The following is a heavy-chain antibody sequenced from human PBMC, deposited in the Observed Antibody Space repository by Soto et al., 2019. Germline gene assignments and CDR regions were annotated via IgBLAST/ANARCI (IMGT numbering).Heavy chain of an antibody. CDR1: GGSFSGYY. J-gene: IGHJ6*03. D-gene: IGHD3-3*01. Sequence: SXTLSLTCAVYGGSFSGYYWSWIRQPPVNGLEWTGEINHSGSTNYNPSLKSRVTISVDTSKNQFSLKLSSVTAADTAVYYCARKYYDFWSGYYYYYYYYMDVWGKGTTVTAP. CDR3: ARKYYDFWSGYYYYYYYYMDV. CDR2: INHSGST. V-gene: IGHV4-34*01.